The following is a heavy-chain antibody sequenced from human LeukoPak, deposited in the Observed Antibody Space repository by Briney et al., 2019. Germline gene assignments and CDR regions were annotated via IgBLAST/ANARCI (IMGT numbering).Heavy chain of an antibody. J-gene: IGHJ4*02. V-gene: IGHV3-73*01. CDR2: IRSKANSYAT. CDR1: GFTFSGSA. CDR3: TRVDTAMVTY. D-gene: IGHD5-18*01. Sequence: PGGSLRLSCAASGFTFSGSAMHWVRQASGKGLEWVGRIRSKANSYATAYAASVRGRFTISRDDSKNTAYLQMNSLKTEDTAVYYCTRVDTAMVTYWGQGTLVTVSS.